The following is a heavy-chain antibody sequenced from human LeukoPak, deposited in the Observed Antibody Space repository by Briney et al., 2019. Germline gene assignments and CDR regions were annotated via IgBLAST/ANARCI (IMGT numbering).Heavy chain of an antibody. V-gene: IGHV1-18*01. D-gene: IGHD3-3*01. J-gene: IGHJ3*02. CDR2: ISAYNGNT. Sequence: ASVKVSCKASGYTFTSYAMNWVRQAPGQGLEWMGWISAYNGNTNYAQKLQGRVTMTTDTSTSTAYMELRSLRSDDTAVYYCAGGLSDTYYDFWSGYPYPHAFDIWGQGTMVTVSS. CDR3: AGGLSDTYYDFWSGYPYPHAFDI. CDR1: GYTFTSYA.